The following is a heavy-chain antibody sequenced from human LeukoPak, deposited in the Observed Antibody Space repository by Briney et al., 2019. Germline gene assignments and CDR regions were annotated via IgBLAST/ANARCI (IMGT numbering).Heavy chain of an antibody. Sequence: PSETLSLTCTVSGGSISSYYWSWIRQPPGKGLEWIGYIYYSGGTNYNPSLKSRVTISVDTSKNQFSLKLSSVTAADTAVYYCARLLAPWLVPDYWGQGTLVTVSS. D-gene: IGHD3-9*01. CDR2: IYYSGGT. J-gene: IGHJ4*02. V-gene: IGHV4-59*08. CDR3: ARLLAPWLVPDY. CDR1: GGSISSYY.